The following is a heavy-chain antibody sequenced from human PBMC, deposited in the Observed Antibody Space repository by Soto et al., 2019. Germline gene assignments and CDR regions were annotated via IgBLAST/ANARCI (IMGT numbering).Heavy chain of an antibody. CDR2: INPDGSGE. D-gene: IGHD3-10*01. CDR1: GFSFEIYW. Sequence: PGGSLRLSCAASGFSFEIYWMGWVRQAPGKGLEWVANINPDGSGEYYLDSVKGRFTISRDNAKNSVYLQMNSLVGYDTAVYYCARENWFFDYWGQGTPVTVSS. V-gene: IGHV3-7*01. CDR3: ARENWFFDY. J-gene: IGHJ4*02.